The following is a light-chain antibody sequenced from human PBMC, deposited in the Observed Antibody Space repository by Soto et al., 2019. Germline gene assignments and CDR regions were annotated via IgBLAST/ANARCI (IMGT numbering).Light chain of an antibody. Sequence: EIVLTQYPGTLSLSPGERATLSCRASQSVSSSYLAWYQQKPGQAPMLLIYAASSSATGIPDSFIGSGSGTDFTLTISRLEPEDFAVYFCQQYGTSPLYTFGQGTKLEIK. J-gene: IGKJ2*01. CDR2: AAS. V-gene: IGKV3-20*01. CDR1: QSVSSSY. CDR3: QQYGTSPLYT.